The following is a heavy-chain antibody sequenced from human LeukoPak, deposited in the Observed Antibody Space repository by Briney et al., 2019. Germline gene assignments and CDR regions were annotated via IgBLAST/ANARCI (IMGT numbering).Heavy chain of an antibody. V-gene: IGHV1-2*02. CDR2: INPNSGGT. CDR3: ARGPGYYYDSSGQRDAFDI. J-gene: IGHJ3*02. Sequence: ASVKVSCKASGYTFTSYDINWVRQATGQGLEWMGWINPNSGGTNYAQKFQGRVTMTRDTSISTAYMELSRLRSDDTAVYYCARGPGYYYDSSGQRDAFDIWGQGTMVTVSS. D-gene: IGHD3-22*01. CDR1: GYTFTSYD.